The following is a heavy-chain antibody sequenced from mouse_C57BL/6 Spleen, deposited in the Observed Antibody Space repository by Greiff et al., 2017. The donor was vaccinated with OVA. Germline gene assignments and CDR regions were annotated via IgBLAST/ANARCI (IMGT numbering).Heavy chain of an antibody. V-gene: IGHV1-69*01. CDR1: GYTFTSYW. CDR2: IDPSDSYT. J-gene: IGHJ1*03. CDR3: ARFYSKGWYFDV. D-gene: IGHD2-5*01. Sequence: VQLQQPGAELVMPGASVKLSCKASGYTFTSYWMHWVKQRPGQGLEWIGEIDPSDSYTNYNQKFKGKSTLTVDKSSSTAYMQLSSLTSEDSAVYYCARFYSKGWYFDVWGTGTTVTVSS.